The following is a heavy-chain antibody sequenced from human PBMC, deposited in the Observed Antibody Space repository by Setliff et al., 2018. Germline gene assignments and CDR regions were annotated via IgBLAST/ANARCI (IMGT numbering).Heavy chain of an antibody. J-gene: IGHJ6*03. CDR1: GFTFSSYA. Sequence: GGSLRLSCAASGFTFSSYAFVWVRQAPGKGLEYVSGISNDGSNRYYASSVVGRFTVSRDNSKNTLYLQVDSLRPADMALYYCARAGGGGNSPGNYPYMDVWGKGTKVTVSS. V-gene: IGHV3-64*01. CDR3: ARAGGGGNSPGNYPYMDV. D-gene: IGHD2-15*01. CDR2: ISNDGSNR.